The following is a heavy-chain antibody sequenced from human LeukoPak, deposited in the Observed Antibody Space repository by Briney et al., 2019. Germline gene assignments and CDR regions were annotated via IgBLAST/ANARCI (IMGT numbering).Heavy chain of an antibody. Sequence: GGSLRLSCAASGFTFSSYAMHWVRQAPGKGLEWVAVMSYDGSNKYYADSVKGRFTISRDNSKNTLYLQMNSLRAEDTALYYCAREGSTTVYYYMDVWGKGTTVTVSS. J-gene: IGHJ6*03. CDR2: MSYDGSNK. D-gene: IGHD2-2*01. CDR3: AREGSTTVYYYMDV. CDR1: GFTFSSYA. V-gene: IGHV3-30*17.